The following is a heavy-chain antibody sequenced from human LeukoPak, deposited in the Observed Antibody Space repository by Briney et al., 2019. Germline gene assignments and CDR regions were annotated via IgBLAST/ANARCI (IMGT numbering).Heavy chain of an antibody. J-gene: IGHJ4*02. D-gene: IGHD3-9*01. V-gene: IGHV3-23*01. CDR3: ASTIGLTPPGY. Sequence: GGSLRPSCAASGFTFSSYAMSWVRQAPGKGLEWVSAISGSGGSTYYADSVKGRFSISRDNSKNTLYLQMNSLRAEDTAVYYCASTIGLTPPGYWGQGTLVTVSS. CDR2: ISGSGGST. CDR1: GFTFSSYA.